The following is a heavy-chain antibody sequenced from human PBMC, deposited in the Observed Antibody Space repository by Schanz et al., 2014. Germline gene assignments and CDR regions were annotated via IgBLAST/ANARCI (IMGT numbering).Heavy chain of an antibody. CDR1: GFAFDTYW. J-gene: IGHJ3*02. Sequence: VVESGGGLVKPGGSLRLSCAASGFAFDTYWMSWVRQAPGKGLEWVANIKHDGSEKYYVDSVKGRFTISRDNAKNSMYLEMNSLRAEDTAVFYCARVGGTYYDFWSGVPPTVMHDGFDIWGQGTMVTVS. CDR3: ARVGGTYYDFWSGVPPTVMHDGFDI. D-gene: IGHD3-3*01. V-gene: IGHV3-7*01. CDR2: IKHDGSEK.